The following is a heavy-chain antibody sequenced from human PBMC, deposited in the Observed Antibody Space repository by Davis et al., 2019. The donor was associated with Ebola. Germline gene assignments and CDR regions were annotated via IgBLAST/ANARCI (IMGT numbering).Heavy chain of an antibody. CDR1: GFTFSSYW. CDR3: ARALVLTPFSFDP. V-gene: IGHV3-74*01. J-gene: IGHJ5*02. CDR2: INSDGSST. Sequence: GESLKISCAASGFTFSSYWMHWVRQAPGKGLVWVSRINSDGSSTSYVDSVKGRFTISRDNAKNTLYLQMNSLRVEDTAVYYCARALVLTPFSFDPWGQGTLVTVSS. D-gene: IGHD2-15*01.